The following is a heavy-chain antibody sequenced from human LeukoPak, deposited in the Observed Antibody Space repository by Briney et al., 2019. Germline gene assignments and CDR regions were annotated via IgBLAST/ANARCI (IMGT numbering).Heavy chain of an antibody. Sequence: GASVKVSCKASGYTFTSYGISWVRQAPGQGLEWMGWISAYNGNTNYAQKLQGRVTMTEDTSTDTAYMELSSLRSEDTAVYYCATWADGYNSIFDYWGQGTLVTVSS. J-gene: IGHJ4*02. CDR3: ATWADGYNSIFDY. D-gene: IGHD5-24*01. CDR1: GYTFTSYG. CDR2: ISAYNGNT. V-gene: IGHV1-18*01.